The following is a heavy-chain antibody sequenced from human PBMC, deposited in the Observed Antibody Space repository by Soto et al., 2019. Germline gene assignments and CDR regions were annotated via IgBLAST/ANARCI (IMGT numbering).Heavy chain of an antibody. Sequence: ASVKVSCKASGYTFTSYAMHWVRQAPGQGLEWMGWINPNSGGTNYAQKFQGWVTMTRDTSISTAYMELSRLRSDDTAVYYCARVVVPAAIHGGMDVWGQGTTVTVSS. D-gene: IGHD2-2*01. J-gene: IGHJ6*02. CDR3: ARVVVPAAIHGGMDV. V-gene: IGHV1-2*04. CDR2: INPNSGGT. CDR1: GYTFTSYA.